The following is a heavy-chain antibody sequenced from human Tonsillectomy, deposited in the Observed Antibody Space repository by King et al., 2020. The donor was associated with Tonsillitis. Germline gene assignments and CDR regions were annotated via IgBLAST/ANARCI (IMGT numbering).Heavy chain of an antibody. CDR2: FSAYNGHT. CDR1: GYTFTTYG. V-gene: IGHV1-18*01. Sequence: VQLVQSGAEVKKPGASVKVSCKASGYTFTTYGITWVRQAPGQGLEWMGWFSAYNGHTYYAQKLQGRVTMTTDTSTTTAYMELRSPRSYDTAVFYCARDAVYGLDYWGQGTLVTVSS. D-gene: IGHD2/OR15-2a*01. CDR3: ARDAVYGLDY. J-gene: IGHJ4*02.